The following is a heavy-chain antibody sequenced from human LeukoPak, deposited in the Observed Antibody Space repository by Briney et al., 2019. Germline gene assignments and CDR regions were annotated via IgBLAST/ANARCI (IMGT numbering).Heavy chain of an antibody. J-gene: IGHJ4*02. Sequence: GGSVRFSSAAYGFTFSSYWMHWFRQAPGKGRVWVLRINSDGSSTSYADSVKGRFTISRDNAKNTLYLQMNSLRAEDTAVYYCARDDGSGSYYNLLGYWGQGTLVTVSS. V-gene: IGHV3-74*01. CDR3: ARDDGSGSYYNLLGY. D-gene: IGHD3-10*01. CDR2: INSDGSST. CDR1: GFTFSSYW.